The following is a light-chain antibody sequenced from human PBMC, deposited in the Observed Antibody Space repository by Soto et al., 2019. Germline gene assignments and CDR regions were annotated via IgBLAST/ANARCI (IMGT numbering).Light chain of an antibody. Sequence: EIVLTQSPATLSLSPGERATLSCRASQRIGTYLAWYQQKPGQAPRLLIFDASNRATGIPPRFSGSGSGTDFTLTISSLEPEDFAVYYCQQRSNWQITFGQGTRLEIK. V-gene: IGKV3-11*01. CDR2: DAS. J-gene: IGKJ5*01. CDR1: QRIGTY. CDR3: QQRSNWQIT.